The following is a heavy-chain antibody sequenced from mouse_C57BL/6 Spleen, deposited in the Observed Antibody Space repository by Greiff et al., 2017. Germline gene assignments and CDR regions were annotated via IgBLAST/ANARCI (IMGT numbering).Heavy chain of an antibody. Sequence: EVQLQQSGAELVRPGASVKLSCTASGFNIKDDYMHWVKQRPEQGLEWIGWIDPENGDTAYASKFQGKATITADTSSNTAYLQLSSLTSEDTAVYYCTTITTVFDYWGQGTTLTVSS. V-gene: IGHV14-4*01. CDR2: IDPENGDT. D-gene: IGHD1-1*01. CDR1: GFNIKDDY. CDR3: TTITTVFDY. J-gene: IGHJ2*01.